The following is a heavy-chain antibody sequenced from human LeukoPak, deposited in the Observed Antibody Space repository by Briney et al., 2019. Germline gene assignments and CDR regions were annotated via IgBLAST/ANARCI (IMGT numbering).Heavy chain of an antibody. Sequence: GGSLRLSCAASGFTVSSNYMSWVRQAPGKGLEWVSVIYSGGSTYYADSVKGRFTISRDNSKNTLYLQMNSLRAEDTAVYYCATTPWDPHRYYYYYGMDVWGQGTTVTVSS. CDR1: GFTVSSNY. D-gene: IGHD1-26*01. CDR2: IYSGGST. CDR3: ATTPWDPHRYYYYYGMDV. J-gene: IGHJ6*02. V-gene: IGHV3-66*01.